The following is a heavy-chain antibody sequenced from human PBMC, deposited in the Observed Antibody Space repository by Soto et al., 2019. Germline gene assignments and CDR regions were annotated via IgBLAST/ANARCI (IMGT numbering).Heavy chain of an antibody. CDR3: AREVWGLGFND. J-gene: IGHJ4*02. CDR2: ISSSGSTI. D-gene: IGHD3-16*01. CDR1: GFTFSSYE. Sequence: QTGGSLRLSCAASGFTFSSYEMNWVRQAPGKGLEWVSYISSSGSTIYYADSVKGRFTISRDNTKNSLYLQMNSLRAEDTAVYYCAREVWGLGFNDWGQGSLVTVSS. V-gene: IGHV3-48*03.